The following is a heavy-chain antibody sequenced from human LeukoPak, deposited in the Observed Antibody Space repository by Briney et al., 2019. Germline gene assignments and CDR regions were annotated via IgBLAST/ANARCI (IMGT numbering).Heavy chain of an antibody. D-gene: IGHD3-16*01. CDR1: GFTFCSDS. CDR3: AKGTITFGGAYYFDY. Sequence: GGSLRLSCAASGFTFCSDSMHSGRQGPGKGGWRVAVIWYEGSNTYYAESVKGRFTLSRDKSKNTLYLQKNSLRAEDTAVYYCAKGTITFGGAYYFDYWGQGTLVTVSS. CDR2: IWYEGSNT. J-gene: IGHJ4*02. V-gene: IGHV3-33*03.